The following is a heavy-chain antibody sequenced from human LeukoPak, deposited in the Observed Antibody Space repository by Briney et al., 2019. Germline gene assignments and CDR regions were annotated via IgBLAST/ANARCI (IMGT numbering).Heavy chain of an antibody. CDR3: ARDPSSYYYYYYMDV. V-gene: IGHV3-7*01. Sequence: GGSLRLSCAASGFTFSSYSMNWVRQAPGKGLEWVANIKQDGSEKYYVDSVKGRFTISRDNAKNSLYLQMNSLRAEDTAVYYCARDPSSYYYYYYMDVWGKGTTVTISS. J-gene: IGHJ6*03. CDR2: IKQDGSEK. CDR1: GFTFSSYS.